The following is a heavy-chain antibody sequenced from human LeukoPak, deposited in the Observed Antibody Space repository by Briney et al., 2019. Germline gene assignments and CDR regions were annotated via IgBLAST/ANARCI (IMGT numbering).Heavy chain of an antibody. V-gene: IGHV3-7*01. J-gene: IGHJ4*02. CDR3: ARVLPYYFDY. Sequence: GGSLRLSCAVSGFTFSSYWMSWVRQAPGKGLEWVANIKQDGSEKYYVDSVKGRFTISRDNAKNSLYLQMNSLRAEDTAVYYCARVLPYYFDYWGQGTLVTVSS. D-gene: IGHD2-15*01. CDR1: GFTFSSYW. CDR2: IKQDGSEK.